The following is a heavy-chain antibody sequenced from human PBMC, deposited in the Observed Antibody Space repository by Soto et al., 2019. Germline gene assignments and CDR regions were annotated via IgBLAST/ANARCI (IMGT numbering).Heavy chain of an antibody. D-gene: IGHD6-13*01. CDR2: IYSGGDT. CDR1: GVSISSVSYY. V-gene: IGHV4-39*01. Sequence: SETLSLTCTVSGVSISSVSYYWGWIRQPPGKGLEWIASIYSGGDTYHSPSLKSRITISVDTSKNQFSLKLTSMTAADTAVYYCASSSTWHIFDSWGQGTLVTVSS. J-gene: IGHJ4*02. CDR3: ASSSTWHIFDS.